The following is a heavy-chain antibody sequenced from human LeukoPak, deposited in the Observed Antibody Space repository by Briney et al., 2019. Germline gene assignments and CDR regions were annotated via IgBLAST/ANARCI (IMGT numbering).Heavy chain of an antibody. CDR3: ARGAILPVILFDAFDI. Sequence: PGGSLRLSCAASGFTFSSYSMNWVRQAPGKGLEWVSYISSSSSTIYYADSVKGRFTISRDNAKNSLYLQMNSLRAEDTAVYYCARGAILPVILFDAFDIWGQGTMVTVSS. D-gene: IGHD3-22*01. V-gene: IGHV3-48*01. CDR2: ISSSSSTI. J-gene: IGHJ3*02. CDR1: GFTFSSYS.